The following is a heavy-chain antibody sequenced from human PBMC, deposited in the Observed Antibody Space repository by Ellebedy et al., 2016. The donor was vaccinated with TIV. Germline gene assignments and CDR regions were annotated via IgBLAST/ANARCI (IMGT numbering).Heavy chain of an antibody. V-gene: IGHV1-46*04. J-gene: IGHJ5*02. CDR3: ARVRDDYVWGSYRYTGWFDP. CDR2: INPSSGST. CDR1: GYTFSSFF. Sequence: AASVKVSCKASGYTFSSFFMHWVRQAPGQGLEWMGIINPSSGSTTYAQKLQGRLTMTRDTSTSTVYMELSSLRSEDTAVYYCARVRDDYVWGSYRYTGWFDPWGQGTLVTVSS. D-gene: IGHD3-16*02.